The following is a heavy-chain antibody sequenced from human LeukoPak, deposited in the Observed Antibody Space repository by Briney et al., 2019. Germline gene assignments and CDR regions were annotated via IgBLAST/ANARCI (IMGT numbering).Heavy chain of an antibody. J-gene: IGHJ6*02. D-gene: IGHD3-22*01. CDR3: ARDPYYYDSSGDLYYYYYGMDV. Sequence: GGSLRLSCAASGFTFSSYAMHWVRQAPGKGLEWVAVISYDGSNKYYADSVKGRFTISRDNSKNTLYLQMNSLRAEDTAVYYCARDPYYYDSSGDLYYYYYGMDVWGQGTTVTVSS. V-gene: IGHV3-30-3*01. CDR2: ISYDGSNK. CDR1: GFTFSSYA.